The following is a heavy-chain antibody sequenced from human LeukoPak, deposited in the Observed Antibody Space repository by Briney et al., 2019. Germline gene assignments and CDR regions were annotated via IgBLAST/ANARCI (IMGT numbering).Heavy chain of an antibody. D-gene: IGHD6-13*01. J-gene: IGHJ5*02. CDR3: ARDKQGNNWFDP. Sequence: ASVKVSCKASGYTFTSYYMHWVRQAPGQGLEWMGIINPSGGSTSYAQKFQGRVTMARDMSTSTVYMELSSLRSEDTAVYYCARDKQGNNWFDPWGQGTLVTVSS. CDR1: GYTFTSYY. V-gene: IGHV1-46*01. CDR2: INPSGGST.